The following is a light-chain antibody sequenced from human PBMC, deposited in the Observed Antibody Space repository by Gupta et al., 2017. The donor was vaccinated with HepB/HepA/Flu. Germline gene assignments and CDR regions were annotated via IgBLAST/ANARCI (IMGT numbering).Light chain of an antibody. CDR3: HQSYSTPLT. CDR1: QSVTSY. CDR2: AAS. V-gene: IGKV1-39*01. Sequence: DIQITQSPSSLSASVGDRVIITCRSSQSVTSYLNWYQQRSGRAPKLLIYAASSLQSGVPSRFSGAGYGTDFTLSISSLQPEDFATYYCHQSYSTPLTFGGGTKVEI. J-gene: IGKJ4*01.